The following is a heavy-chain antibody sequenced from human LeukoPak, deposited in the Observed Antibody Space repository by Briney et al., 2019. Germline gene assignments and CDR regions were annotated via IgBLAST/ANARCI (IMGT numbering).Heavy chain of an antibody. V-gene: IGHV3-23*01. J-gene: IGHJ4*02. CDR2: IYGSGGGT. CDR3: AKGHDPSGSYADY. Sequence: GGSLRLSCSASGFTFSNYAMTWVRQAPGKGLEWVSTIYGSGGGTYYADSVKGRFTISRDNSKNTLYVQMNSPRAEDTAVYYCAKGHDPSGSYADYWGQGTLVTVSS. CDR1: GFTFSNYA. D-gene: IGHD1-26*01.